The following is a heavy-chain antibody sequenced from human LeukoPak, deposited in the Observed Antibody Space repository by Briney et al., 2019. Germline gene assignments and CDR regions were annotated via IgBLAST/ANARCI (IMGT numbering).Heavy chain of an antibody. CDR1: GFAFSSHW. V-gene: IGHV3-7*01. CDR3: ARGGF. J-gene: IGHJ4*02. Sequence: PGGSLRLSCAASGFAFSSHWMSWVRQAPGKGPEWVANIKEDGSEEYYLESVKGRFTISRDNAKNSLYLQMNSLRVEDTAMYYCARGGFWGQGALVTVSS. CDR2: IKEDGSEE.